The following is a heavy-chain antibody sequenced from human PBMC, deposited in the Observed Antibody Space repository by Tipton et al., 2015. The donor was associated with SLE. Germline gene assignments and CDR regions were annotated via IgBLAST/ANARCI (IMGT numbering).Heavy chain of an antibody. V-gene: IGHV3-11*01. CDR1: GFTVSSNY. D-gene: IGHD3-10*02. Sequence: SLRLSCAASGFTVSSNYVTWVRQAPGKGLEWVSYISSSGSTIYYADSVKGRFTISRDNAKNSLYLQMNSLRAEDTAVYYCARDSYVYAFDIWGQGTMVTVSS. CDR3: ARDSYVYAFDI. CDR2: ISSSGSTI. J-gene: IGHJ3*02.